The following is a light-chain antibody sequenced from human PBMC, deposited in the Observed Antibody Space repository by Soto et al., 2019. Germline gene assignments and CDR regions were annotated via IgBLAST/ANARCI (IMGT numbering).Light chain of an antibody. CDR1: QSVNCN. V-gene: IGKV3-15*01. CDR3: NQYNSWPRGT. Sequence: EIMMTQSPGTLSVSPGEGATLSCTASQSVNCNLAWYQQKPGQPSRLLLNGASTRATGIPVRFRGSGSGTDFILPISSVQSEDSAVYYCNQYNSWPRGTFGTGTKVEIK. J-gene: IGKJ3*01. CDR2: GAS.